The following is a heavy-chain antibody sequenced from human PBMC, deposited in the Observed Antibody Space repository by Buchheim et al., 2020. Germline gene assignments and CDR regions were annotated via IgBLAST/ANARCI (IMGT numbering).Heavy chain of an antibody. CDR2: LYPGDSDT. CDR1: GYSSTSYW. D-gene: IGHD3-10*01. Sequence: EVQLVQSGPVVKKPGESLRLSCEGSGYSSTSYWIGWVRQMPGKGLEWIGILYPGDSDTRYNPSFQGQVTISADHSINTAYLQWGSLKASDTAIYYCARRGVLTGSYTDFDIWGQGTL. CDR3: ARRGVLTGSYTDFDI. J-gene: IGHJ4*02. V-gene: IGHV5-51*01.